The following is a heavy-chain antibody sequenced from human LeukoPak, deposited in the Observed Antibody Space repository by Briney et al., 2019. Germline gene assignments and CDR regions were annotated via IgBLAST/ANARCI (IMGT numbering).Heavy chain of an antibody. J-gene: IGHJ4*02. CDR2: IYYSGST. Sequence: SETLSLTCTVSGGSISSYYWSWIRQPPGKGLEWIGYIYYSGSTNYNPSLKSRVTISLDTSKIQFSLRLSSVTAAGTAVYYCARAGIFRGYFDSWGQGPLVTVSS. CDR1: GGSISSYY. V-gene: IGHV4-59*01. D-gene: IGHD3-3*01. CDR3: ARAGIFRGYFDS.